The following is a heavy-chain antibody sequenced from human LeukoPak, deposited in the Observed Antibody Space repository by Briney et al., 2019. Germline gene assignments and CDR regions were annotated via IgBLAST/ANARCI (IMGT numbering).Heavy chain of an antibody. J-gene: IGHJ1*01. V-gene: IGHV1-46*01. D-gene: IGHD6-19*01. CDR3: ARGAYSNGWREYFQL. CDR1: GYPFTSYY. CDR2: INPCGGST. Sequence: ASVKVSCKASGYPFTSYYVHWVRQAPGQGLEWMGIINPCGGSTNYAQKFQGRVTMTRDTSTTTVYMELSSLRAEDTAVYYCARGAYSNGWREYFQLWGQGTLVTVSS.